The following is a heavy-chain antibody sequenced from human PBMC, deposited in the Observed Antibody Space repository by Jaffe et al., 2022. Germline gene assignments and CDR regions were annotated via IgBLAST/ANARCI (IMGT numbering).Heavy chain of an antibody. CDR1: GGSISSGSYY. D-gene: IGHD6-19*01. CDR2: IYTSGST. CDR3: AMVAGSYYFDY. J-gene: IGHJ4*02. Sequence: QVQLQESGPGLVKPSQTLSLTCTVSGGSISSGSYYWSWIRQPAGKGLEWIGRIYTSGSTNYNPSLKSRVTISVDTSKNQFSLKLSSVTAADTAVYYCAMVAGSYYFDYWGQGTLVTVSS. V-gene: IGHV4-61*02.